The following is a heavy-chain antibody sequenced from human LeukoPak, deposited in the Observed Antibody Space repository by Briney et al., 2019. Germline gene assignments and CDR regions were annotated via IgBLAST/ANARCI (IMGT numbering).Heavy chain of an antibody. D-gene: IGHD1-7*01. CDR1: GFTFGNYA. CDR3: TKGANSNYYFDY. V-gene: IGHV3-49*04. J-gene: IGHJ4*02. CDR2: IRSKAYGGTA. Sequence: RSGGSLRLSCTASGFTFGNYAMSWVRHAPGKGLEWVGFIRSKAYGGTAEYAASVKGRFTISRDDSKSIAYLQMNSLKTEDTAVYYCTKGANSNYYFDYWGQETLVTVSS.